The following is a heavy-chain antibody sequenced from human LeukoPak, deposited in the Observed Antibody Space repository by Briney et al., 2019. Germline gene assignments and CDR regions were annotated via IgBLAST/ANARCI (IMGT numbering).Heavy chain of an antibody. Sequence: GASVKVSCKASGYTFASHDIHWVRQATGQGLEWMGWMNIDSGKTGYAEKFQGRVTMTRNTSTTTANMELSSLTSEDTAVYYCVRGSGRGKDSWGQGTLVTVSS. CDR1: GYTFASHD. CDR2: MNIDSGKT. J-gene: IGHJ4*02. D-gene: IGHD1-1*01. CDR3: VRGSGRGKDS. V-gene: IGHV1-8*01.